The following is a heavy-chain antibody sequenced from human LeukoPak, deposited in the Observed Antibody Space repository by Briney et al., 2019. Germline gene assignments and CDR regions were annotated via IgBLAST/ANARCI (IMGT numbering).Heavy chain of an antibody. J-gene: IGHJ3*02. CDR3: AKALYDPDI. D-gene: IGHD3-16*01. V-gene: IGHV3-23*01. CDR2: IYESGGTT. Sequence: GGSLRLSCVGSGFTFRSHAMSWVRQAPEKGLEFVSGIYESGGTTYYADSVKGRFSISRDNSKNTLYLQMDSLRAEDTAVYYCAKALYDPDIWGQGTMVTVSS. CDR1: GFTFRSHA.